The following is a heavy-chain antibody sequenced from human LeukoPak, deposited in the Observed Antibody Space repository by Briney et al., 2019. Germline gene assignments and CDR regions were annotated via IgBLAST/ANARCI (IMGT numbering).Heavy chain of an antibody. Sequence: GTSVKVSCKASGFTFTSSALQWVRQARGQRLEWIGWIVVGSGNTNYAQKFQERVMITRDMSTSTVYMELSSLRSEDTAVYYCAAAYTYYYGSGSYGLEAFDIWGQGTMVTVSS. D-gene: IGHD3-10*01. V-gene: IGHV1-58*01. CDR3: AAAYTYYYGSGSYGLEAFDI. J-gene: IGHJ3*02. CDR2: IVVGSGNT. CDR1: GFTFTSSA.